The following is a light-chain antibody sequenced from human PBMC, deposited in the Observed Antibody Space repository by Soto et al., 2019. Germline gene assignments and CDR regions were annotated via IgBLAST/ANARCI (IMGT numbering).Light chain of an antibody. CDR1: QTVRNH. J-gene: IGKJ4*02. V-gene: IGKV3-15*01. CDR2: DSS. CDR3: QRYDNLPLP. Sequence: TLYLKQGERATLSCRASQTVRNHYLAWYQQKPGQTPRLLIYDSSTRATGIPARFSGSGSGTEFTLTINGLQSEDFAVYYCQRYDNLPLPFGRGSNVDTK.